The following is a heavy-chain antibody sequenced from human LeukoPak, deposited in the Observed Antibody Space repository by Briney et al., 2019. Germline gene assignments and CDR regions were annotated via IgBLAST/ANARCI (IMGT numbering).Heavy chain of an antibody. CDR3: AKGKGYSSSSSDH. D-gene: IGHD6-6*01. Sequence: GGSLRLSCAASGFTFNSHAMNWVRQAPGKGLEWVSAISGSDGSTYYADSVKGRFTISRDNSKNTLYLQMNSLRAEDTAVYHCAKGKGYSSSSSDHWGQGTLVTASS. CDR2: ISGSDGST. J-gene: IGHJ5*02. V-gene: IGHV3-23*01. CDR1: GFTFNSHA.